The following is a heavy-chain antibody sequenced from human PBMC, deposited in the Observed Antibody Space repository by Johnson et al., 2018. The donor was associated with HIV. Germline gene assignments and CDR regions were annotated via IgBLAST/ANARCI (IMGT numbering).Heavy chain of an antibody. CDR1: GFTFSDYY. J-gene: IGHJ3*02. Sequence: VQLVESGGGVVQPGRSLRLSCAASGFTFSDYYMSWIRQAPGKGLEWVSYISSNGGSTYYANSVKGRFTISRDNSKNTLYLQMGSLRAEDMAVYYCARDEPTDDAFDIWGQRTMVTVSS. CDR2: ISSNGGST. V-gene: IGHV3-64*01. CDR3: ARDEPTDDAFDI.